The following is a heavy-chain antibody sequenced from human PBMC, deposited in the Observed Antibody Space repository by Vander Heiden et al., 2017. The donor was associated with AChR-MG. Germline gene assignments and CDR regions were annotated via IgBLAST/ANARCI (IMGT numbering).Heavy chain of an antibody. CDR1: GGSCSSSSYY. CDR3: ARTRYSYGPYYFDY. D-gene: IGHD5-18*01. CDR2: IYYSGST. Sequence: QPQLQEAGPGLVKPSETLSLPCTVSGGSCSSSSYYWGWIGQPPGKGLEWIGGIYYSGSTYYNPSLKSRVTISVDTSKNQFSLKLSSVAAADTAVYYCARTRYSYGPYYFDYWGQGTLITVSS. V-gene: IGHV4-39*01. J-gene: IGHJ4*02.